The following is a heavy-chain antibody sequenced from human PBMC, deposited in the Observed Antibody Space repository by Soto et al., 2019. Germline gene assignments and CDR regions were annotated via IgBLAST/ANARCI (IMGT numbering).Heavy chain of an antibody. Sequence: EVQLLESGGGLVQPGGSLRLSCAASGFTFSSYVMSWVRQAPGKGLEWVSAISGSGGSTYYADSVKGRFTISRDNSKNTLYLQMNSLRAEDTAVYYCAKDYYDSSGYYHPCAFDIWGQGTMVTVSS. CDR2: ISGSGGST. J-gene: IGHJ3*02. D-gene: IGHD3-22*01. CDR1: GFTFSSYV. CDR3: AKDYYDSSGYYHPCAFDI. V-gene: IGHV3-23*01.